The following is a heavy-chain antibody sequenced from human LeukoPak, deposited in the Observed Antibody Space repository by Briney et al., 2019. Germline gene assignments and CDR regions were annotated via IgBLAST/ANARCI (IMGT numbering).Heavy chain of an antibody. CDR3: ARARAYYYESSLLFDY. J-gene: IGHJ4*02. D-gene: IGHD3-22*01. V-gene: IGHV3-11*04. CDR1: GFTLSDYY. Sequence: KPGGSLTLSCAASGFTLSDYYMSWIRQAPGKGLEWVSYISSSGTTIYYADSVKGRFTISRDNAKNSLYLQMNSLRAEETAVYYCARARAYYYESSLLFDYWGQGTLVTVSS. CDR2: ISSSGTTI.